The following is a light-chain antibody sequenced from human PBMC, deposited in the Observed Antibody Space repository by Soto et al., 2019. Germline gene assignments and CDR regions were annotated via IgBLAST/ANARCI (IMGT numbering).Light chain of an antibody. V-gene: IGKV3-15*01. CDR2: GAS. J-gene: IGKJ4*01. Sequence: EIVMTQSPATLSVSPGERATLSCRASQSVSSNFAWYQQKPGQAPRLLIYGASTRATAIRAKFSGSGSGTEFTLTISSLQSADFAVYYCQQYNKWPPLTFGGGTKVEIK. CDR1: QSVSSN. CDR3: QQYNKWPPLT.